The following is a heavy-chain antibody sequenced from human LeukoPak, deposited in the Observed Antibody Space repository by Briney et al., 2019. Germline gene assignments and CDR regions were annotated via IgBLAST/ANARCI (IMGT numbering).Heavy chain of an antibody. CDR2: IYYSGST. Sequence: SETLSLTCTVSGGSISSYYWSWIRQPPGTGLEWIGYIYYSGSTNYNPSLKSRVTISVDTSKNQFSLKLSSVTAADTAVYYCARGRSGYDYETNWFDPWGQGTLVTVSS. CDR3: ARGRSGYDYETNWFDP. D-gene: IGHD5-12*01. CDR1: GGSISSYY. J-gene: IGHJ5*02. V-gene: IGHV4-59*01.